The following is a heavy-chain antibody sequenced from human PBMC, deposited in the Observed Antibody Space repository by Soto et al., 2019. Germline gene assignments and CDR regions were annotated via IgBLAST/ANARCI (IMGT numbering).Heavy chain of an antibody. CDR1: GGSISSGGYY. CDR3: SREYAYRSYRWFDP. D-gene: IGHD1-26*01. CDR2: IYYSGRT. V-gene: IGHV4-31*03. J-gene: IGHJ5*02. Sequence: QVQLQESGPGLVKPSQTLSLTCTVSGGSISSGGYYWSWIRQHPGKSLEWIGYIYYSGRTYYNPSLKRRVTITVDTSKNQFSLKLRSVSAAAKAVDYCSREYAYRSYRWFDPWGQGTLVTVSS.